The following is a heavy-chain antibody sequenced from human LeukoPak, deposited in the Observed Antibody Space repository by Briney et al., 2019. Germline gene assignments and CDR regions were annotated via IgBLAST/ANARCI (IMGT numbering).Heavy chain of an antibody. J-gene: IGHJ5*02. CDR1: GGSISSYY. V-gene: IGHV4-59*01. CDR3: ARDKNPRDNWFDP. CDR2: IYYSGST. Sequence: PSETLSLTCTVSGGSISSYYWSWIRQPPGKGLEWIGYIYYSGSTNYNPSLKSRVTISVDTSKNQFSLKLSSVTAADTAVYYCARDKNPRDNWFDPWGQGTLVTVSS. D-gene: IGHD2/OR15-2a*01.